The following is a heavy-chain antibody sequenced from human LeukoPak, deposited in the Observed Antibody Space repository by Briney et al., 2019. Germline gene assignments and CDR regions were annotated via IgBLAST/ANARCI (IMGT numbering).Heavy chain of an antibody. Sequence: PSETLSLTCTVSGGSIRNYYWSWIRQPPGKGLEWIGYIYYSGSTNYNPSLKSRVTISVDTSKNQFSLKLSSVTAAGTAVYYCARGLGVDYWGQGTLVTVSS. CDR1: GGSIRNYY. CDR2: IYYSGST. J-gene: IGHJ4*02. D-gene: IGHD3-16*01. CDR3: ARGLGVDY. V-gene: IGHV4-59*01.